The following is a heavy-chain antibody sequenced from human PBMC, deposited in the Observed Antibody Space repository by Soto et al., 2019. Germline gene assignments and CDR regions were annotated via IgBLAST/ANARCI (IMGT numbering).Heavy chain of an antibody. CDR2: IYYSGST. V-gene: IGHV4-61*08. Sequence: SETLSLTCTVSGDSISSGGYYWSWIRQHPGKGLEWIGYIYYSGSTNYNPSPKSRVTISVDTSKNQFSLKLSSVTAADTAVYYCARLGGSSSWYWWFDPWGQGTLVTVSS. J-gene: IGHJ5*02. D-gene: IGHD6-13*01. CDR3: ARLGGSSSWYWWFDP. CDR1: GDSISSGGYY.